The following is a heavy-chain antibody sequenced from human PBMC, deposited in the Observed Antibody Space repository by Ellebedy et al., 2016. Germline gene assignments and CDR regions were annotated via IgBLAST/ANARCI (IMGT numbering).Heavy chain of an antibody. CDR2: INPSGGST. CDR1: GYTFTSYY. Sequence: ASVKVSCKASGYTFTSYYMHWVRQAPGQGLEWMGIINPSGGSTSYAQKFQGRVTMTRDTSTSTVYMELSSLRSDDTAVYYCATRLAYCGGDCYSNQYYFDYWGQGTLVTVSS. J-gene: IGHJ4*02. D-gene: IGHD2-21*02. V-gene: IGHV1-46*01. CDR3: ATRLAYCGGDCYSNQYYFDY.